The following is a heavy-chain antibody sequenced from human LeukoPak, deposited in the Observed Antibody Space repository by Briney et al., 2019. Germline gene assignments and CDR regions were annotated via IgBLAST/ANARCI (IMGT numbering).Heavy chain of an antibody. J-gene: IGHJ6*03. Sequence: SETLSLTCTVSGYSISSGYYWVWIRQPPGKGLEWIGSIYRSGSTNYNPSLKSRVTISVDTSKNQFSLKVNSVTTADTAVYYCARGDCSSTICYSPMDVWGKGTTVTVSS. CDR1: GYSISSGYY. CDR2: IYRSGST. CDR3: ARGDCSSTICYSPMDV. V-gene: IGHV4-38-2*02. D-gene: IGHD2-2*01.